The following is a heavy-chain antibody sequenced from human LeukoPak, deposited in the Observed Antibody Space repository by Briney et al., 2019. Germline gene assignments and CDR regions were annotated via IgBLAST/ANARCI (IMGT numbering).Heavy chain of an antibody. CDR3: ARGGLPGGFDY. CDR1: GFTVSNSW. Sequence: GGSLRLSCAASGFTVSNSWMFWVRQAPGKGLMYVSEINNDGNRIRYVDSVKGRFTVSRDGAKNTLFLQMNSLRDDDTAMYYCARGGLPGGFDYWGQGILVTVSS. V-gene: IGHV3-74*01. CDR2: INNDGNRI. J-gene: IGHJ4*02. D-gene: IGHD7-27*01.